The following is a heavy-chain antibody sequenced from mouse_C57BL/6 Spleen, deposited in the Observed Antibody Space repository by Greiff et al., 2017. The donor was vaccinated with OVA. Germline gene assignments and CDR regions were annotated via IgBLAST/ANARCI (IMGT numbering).Heavy chain of an antibody. CDR3: ARTIVTTYYAMDY. J-gene: IGHJ4*01. CDR2: IWSGGST. CDR1: GFSLTSYG. V-gene: IGHV2-2*01. Sequence: VKLMESGPGLVQPSQSLSITCTVSGFSLTSYGVHWVRQSPGKGLEWLGVIWSGGSTDYNAAFISRLSISKDNSKSQVFFKMNSLQADDTAIYYCARTIVTTYYAMDYWGQGTSVTGSS. D-gene: IGHD2-5*01.